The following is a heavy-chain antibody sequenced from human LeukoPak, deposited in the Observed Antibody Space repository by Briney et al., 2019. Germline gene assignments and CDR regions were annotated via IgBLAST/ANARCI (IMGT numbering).Heavy chain of an antibody. Sequence: ASVKVSCKASGYTFSGYYMHWVRQAPGQGLEWMGWINPNSGGTNYAQKFQGRVTMTRDTSISTAYMDLSRLRSDDTAVYYCARDNITGTLDYWGQGTLVTVSS. CDR3: ARDNITGTLDY. V-gene: IGHV1-2*02. D-gene: IGHD1-20*01. CDR1: GYTFSGYY. CDR2: INPNSGGT. J-gene: IGHJ4*02.